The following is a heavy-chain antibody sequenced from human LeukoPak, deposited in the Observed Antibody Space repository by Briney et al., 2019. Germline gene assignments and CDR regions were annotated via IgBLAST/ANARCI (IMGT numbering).Heavy chain of an antibody. CDR1: GFTFNSFA. D-gene: IGHD2-2*01. J-gene: IGHJ5*02. CDR3: AKVTPRYCSSTSCPGGAPWAWFDP. Sequence: GGSLRLSCAASGFTFNSFAMNWVRQAPGKGLEWVSSISGSDGSSHYADFVKGRFTISRDNSKNTLYLQMNSLRAEDTAVYYCAKVTPRYCSSTSCPGGAPWAWFDPWGQGTLVTVSS. CDR2: ISGSDGSS. V-gene: IGHV3-23*01.